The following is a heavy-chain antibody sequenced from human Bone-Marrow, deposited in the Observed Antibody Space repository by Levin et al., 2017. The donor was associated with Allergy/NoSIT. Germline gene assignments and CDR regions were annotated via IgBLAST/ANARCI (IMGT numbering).Heavy chain of an antibody. Sequence: KISCKASGGTFSSYTISWVRQAPGQGLEWMGRIIPILGIANYAQKFQGRVTITADKSTSTAYMELSSLRSEDTAVYYCASLRRDIVVVPAAPHWYYYYMDVWGKGTTVTVSS. J-gene: IGHJ6*03. CDR3: ASLRRDIVVVPAAPHWYYYYMDV. V-gene: IGHV1-69*02. D-gene: IGHD2-2*01. CDR1: GGTFSSYT. CDR2: IIPILGIA.